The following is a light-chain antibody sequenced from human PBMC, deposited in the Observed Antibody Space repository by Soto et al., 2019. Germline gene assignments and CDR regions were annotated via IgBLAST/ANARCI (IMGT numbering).Light chain of an antibody. CDR3: QQRTNWPPRYT. CDR2: DAS. Sequence: EIGLTQSPATLSLSPGERATLSCRASPSVTSYLAWYQQKPGQAPRLLIYDASNRAPGIPARFSGSGSGTDFTLTISSLEPEDFAVYYCQQRTNWPPRYTFGQGTQLDIK. V-gene: IGKV3-11*01. CDR1: PSVTSY. J-gene: IGKJ2*01.